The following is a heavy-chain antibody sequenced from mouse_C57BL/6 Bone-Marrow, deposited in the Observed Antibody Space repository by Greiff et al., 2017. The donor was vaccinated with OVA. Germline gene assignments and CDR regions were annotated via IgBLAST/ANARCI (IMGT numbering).Heavy chain of an antibody. CDR3: ALCGSRLYLHF. Sequence: VQLQQPGAELVRPGTSVKLSCKASGYTFTNYWMHWVKQRPGQGLEWIGVIAPSDSYINYNQKFKGRATLTVDTSSSTAYMHLSSLTSEDSAVYYCALCGSRLYLHFWGQGTSLTVSS. D-gene: IGHD1-1*01. J-gene: IGHJ2*02. CDR1: GYTFTNYW. CDR2: IAPSDSYI. V-gene: IGHV1-59*01.